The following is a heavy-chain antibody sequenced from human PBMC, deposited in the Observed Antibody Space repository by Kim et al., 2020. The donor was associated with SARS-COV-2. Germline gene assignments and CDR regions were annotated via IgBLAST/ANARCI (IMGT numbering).Heavy chain of an antibody. CDR1: GFTVSNYW. V-gene: IGHV3-7*01. CDR2: IKQDGSEE. Sequence: GGSLRLSCAASGFTVSNYWMSWVRQAPGKGLEWVAKIKQDGSEEHYVDSVKGRFTISRDNAKNSLYLQMNSLRAEDTAGYYCARDKRSTTTRFNWFYPWGQGPLVSVSS. D-gene: IGHD1-26*01. J-gene: IGHJ5*02. CDR3: ARDKRSTTTRFNWFYP.